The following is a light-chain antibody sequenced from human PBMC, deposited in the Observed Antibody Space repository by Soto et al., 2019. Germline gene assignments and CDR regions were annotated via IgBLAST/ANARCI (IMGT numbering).Light chain of an antibody. V-gene: IGKV1-39*01. CDR2: AAS. Sequence: DIQMTQSPSSLSASVGDRVTITCRASQTINTYLNWYQQKPGKAPNLLIHAASSLQSWVPSRFRGSGSGTDFTLTISSLQPEDFATYYCQQSYRTPLTFGPGTKVDIK. CDR3: QQSYRTPLT. CDR1: QTINTY. J-gene: IGKJ3*01.